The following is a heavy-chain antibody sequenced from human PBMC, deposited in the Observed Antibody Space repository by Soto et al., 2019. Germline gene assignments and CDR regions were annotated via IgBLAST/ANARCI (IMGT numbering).Heavy chain of an antibody. J-gene: IGHJ4*02. CDR3: AKLGMTTIIRDC. CDR2: ISGSGGNT. V-gene: IGHV3-23*01. D-gene: IGHD5-12*01. Sequence: EAQLLESGGGLVQPGGSLRVSCAASGFSFDTYAMSWVRQAPGKGLEWVSTISGSGGNTYYADSVKGRFTISRDNSKNILYLQMTSLRAEDTSLYDCAKLGMTTIIRDCWGQGTQVTVSS. CDR1: GFSFDTYA.